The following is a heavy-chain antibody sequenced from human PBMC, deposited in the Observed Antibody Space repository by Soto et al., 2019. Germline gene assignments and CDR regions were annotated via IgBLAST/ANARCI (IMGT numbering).Heavy chain of an antibody. D-gene: IGHD1-1*01. V-gene: IGHV5-10-1*01. CDR2: IDPSDPYS. CDR3: ARRLSGPKEEYNAYYFYGLDV. Sequence: PREALKISCQASGYRLCNYWISWVRQVPGKGRDCMGTIDPSDPYSNNSPSLQGHVSISADTSTNTAYLHWSSLKASDTAVYYCARRLSGPKEEYNAYYFYGLDVWGQGTTVTVSS. J-gene: IGHJ6*02. CDR1: GYRLCNYW.